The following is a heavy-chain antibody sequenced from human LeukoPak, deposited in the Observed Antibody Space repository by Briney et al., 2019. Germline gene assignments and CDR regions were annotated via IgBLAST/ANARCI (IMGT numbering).Heavy chain of an antibody. CDR2: ISSSSSYI. J-gene: IGHJ4*02. Sequence: GGSLRLSCAASGFTFRSYSMNCGRQAPGKGLEWVSSISSSSSYIYYADSVKGRFTISRDNAKSSLYLQMNSLRAEDTAVYYCARALTGIAAGPLDYWGQGTLVTVSS. D-gene: IGHD6-6*01. CDR3: ARALTGIAAGPLDY. CDR1: GFTFRSYS. V-gene: IGHV3-21*01.